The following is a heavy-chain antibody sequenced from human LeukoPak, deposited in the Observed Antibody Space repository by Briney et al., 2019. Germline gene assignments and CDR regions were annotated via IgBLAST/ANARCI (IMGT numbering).Heavy chain of an antibody. V-gene: IGHV3-23*01. Sequence: GGSLRLSCAASGFTFSSYAMSWVRQAPGKGLEWVSAISGSGGSTYYADSVKGRFTISRDNSKNTLYLQMNSLRAEATAVYYCAKSGTVVVVAAQVDYWGQGTLVTVSS. J-gene: IGHJ4*02. CDR2: ISGSGGST. CDR1: GFTFSSYA. D-gene: IGHD2-15*01. CDR3: AKSGTVVVVAAQVDY.